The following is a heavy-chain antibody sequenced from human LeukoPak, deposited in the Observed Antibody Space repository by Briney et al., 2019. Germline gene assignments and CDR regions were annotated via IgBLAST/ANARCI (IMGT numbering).Heavy chain of an antibody. CDR3: ARQRRYCSSGVCRGWFDP. Sequence: GGSLRLSCAASGFTFRNYNMNWVRQAPGKGLEWVSSISESSSFIQYADSLKGRFAISRDNAKNSLYLQMNSLRAEDTAVYYCARQRRYCSSGVCRGWFDPWGQGTLVTVSS. J-gene: IGHJ5*02. CDR2: ISESSSFI. V-gene: IGHV3-21*01. D-gene: IGHD2-8*01. CDR1: GFTFRNYN.